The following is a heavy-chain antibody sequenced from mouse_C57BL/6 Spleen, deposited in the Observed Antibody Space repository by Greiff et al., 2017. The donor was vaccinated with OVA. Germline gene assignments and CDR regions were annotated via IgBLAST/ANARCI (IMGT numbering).Heavy chain of an antibody. CDR3: TPGYAMDY. Sequence: EVKLMESGAELVRPGASVKLSCTASGFNIKDDYMHWVKQRPEQGLEWIGWIDPENGDTEYASKFQGKATITADTSSNTAYLQLSSLTSEDTAVYYCTPGYAMDYWGQGTSVTVSS. CDR1: GFNIKDDY. CDR2: IDPENGDT. V-gene: IGHV14-4*01. J-gene: IGHJ4*01.